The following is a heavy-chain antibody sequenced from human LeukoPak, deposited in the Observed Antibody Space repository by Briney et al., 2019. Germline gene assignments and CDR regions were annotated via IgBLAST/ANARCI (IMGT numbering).Heavy chain of an antibody. CDR1: GGSISSGDYY. CDR3: ARVLPAYDFRYYFDY. CDR2: IYYSGST. D-gene: IGHD3-3*01. V-gene: IGHV4-61*08. J-gene: IGHJ4*02. Sequence: SQTLSLTCTVSGGSISSGDYYWSWIRQPPGKGLEWTGYIYYSGSTNYNPSLKSRVTISVDTSKNQFSLKLSSVTAADTAVYYCARVLPAYDFRYYFDYWGQGTLVTVSS.